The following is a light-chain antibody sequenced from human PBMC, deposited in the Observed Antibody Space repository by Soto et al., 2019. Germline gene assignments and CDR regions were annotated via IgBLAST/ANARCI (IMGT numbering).Light chain of an antibody. CDR1: SNDVGIYNY. Sequence: QSVLTQPASVSGSPGQSITISCTGTSNDVGIYNYVSWYQQHPGKAPKLMIYEVTNRPSGVSDRFSGSKSDNTASLTISGLQAEDEADYYCSSYTSSSTWVFGGGTKVTVL. CDR3: SSYTSSSTWV. V-gene: IGLV2-14*01. J-gene: IGLJ3*02. CDR2: EVT.